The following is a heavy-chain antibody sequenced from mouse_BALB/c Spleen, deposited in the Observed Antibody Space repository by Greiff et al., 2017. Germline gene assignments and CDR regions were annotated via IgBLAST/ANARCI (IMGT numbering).Heavy chain of an antibody. CDR3: ARQRGNYEEMDY. CDR1: GFSLTSYG. V-gene: IGHV2-6-2*01. Sequence: QVQLKQSGPDLVAPSQSLSITCTVSGFSLTSYGVHWVRQPPGKGLEWLVVIWSDGSTTYNSALKSRLSISKDNSKSQVFLKMNSLQTDDTAMYYCARQRGNYEEMDYWGQGTSVTVSS. D-gene: IGHD2-1*01. CDR2: IWSDGST. J-gene: IGHJ4*01.